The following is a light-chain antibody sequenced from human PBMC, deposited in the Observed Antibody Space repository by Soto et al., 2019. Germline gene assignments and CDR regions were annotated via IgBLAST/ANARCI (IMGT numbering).Light chain of an antibody. CDR2: AAS. J-gene: IGKJ3*01. CDR1: QGIRND. Sequence: AIPMTQSPSSLSASVGDRVTITCRASQGIRNDLDWFQQKPGKAPKLLIYAASNLQSGVPARFSGSGSGTDFTLTISSLQPEDFATYYCLQKYFSPFTFGPGTKVDIK. V-gene: IGKV1-6*01. CDR3: LQKYFSPFT.